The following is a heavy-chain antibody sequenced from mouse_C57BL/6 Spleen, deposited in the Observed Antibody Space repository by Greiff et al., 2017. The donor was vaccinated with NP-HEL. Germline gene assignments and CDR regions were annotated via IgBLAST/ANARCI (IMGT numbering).Heavy chain of an antibody. CDR3: ARRDYPYAMDY. Sequence: VQLQQSGPELVKPGASVKISCKASGYSFTGYYMHWVKQSAEKSLEWIGEINPSTGGTSYNQKFKGKATLTVDKSSSTAYMQLKSLTSEDSAVYYCARRDYPYAMDYWGQGTSVTVSS. D-gene: IGHD2-4*01. V-gene: IGHV1-43*01. J-gene: IGHJ4*01. CDR2: INPSTGGT. CDR1: GYSFTGYY.